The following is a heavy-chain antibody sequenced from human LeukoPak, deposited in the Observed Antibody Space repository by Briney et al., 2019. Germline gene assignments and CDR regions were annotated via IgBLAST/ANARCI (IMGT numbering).Heavy chain of an antibody. V-gene: IGHV3-21*06. CDR3: ATETNGRHYDY. CDR1: GLTFSTSG. Sequence: GGSLRLSCTASGLTFSTSGFNWVRQAPGKGLEWVASIGPTGSDGYHADSIKGRFTISRDNANNFLYLQMNSLRAEDTAVYYCATETNGRHYDYWGQGTLLTVSS. CDR2: IGPTGSDG. D-gene: IGHD1-14*01. J-gene: IGHJ4*02.